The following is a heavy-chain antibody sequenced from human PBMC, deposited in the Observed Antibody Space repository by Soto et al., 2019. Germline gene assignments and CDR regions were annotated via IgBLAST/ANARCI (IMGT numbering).Heavy chain of an antibody. CDR3: ARKWLVRGFDD. CDR1: GYTFTCYD. V-gene: IGHV1-2*04. D-gene: IGHD6-19*01. J-gene: IGHJ4*02. Sequence: ASVKVSCKASGYTFTCYDMHWVRQAPGQGLEWMGWINPNSGGTNYAQKFQGWVTMTRDTSISTAYMELSRLRSDDTAVYYCARKWLVRGFDDWGQGTLVTVSS. CDR2: INPNSGGT.